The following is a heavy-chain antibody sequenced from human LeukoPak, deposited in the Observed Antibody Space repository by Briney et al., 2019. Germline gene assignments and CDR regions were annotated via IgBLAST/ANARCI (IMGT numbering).Heavy chain of an antibody. CDR2: IYTSGST. D-gene: IGHD6-6*01. CDR1: GGSISSYY. J-gene: IGHJ6*03. Sequence: PSETLSLTCTVSGGSISSYYWSWIRQPAGKGLEWIGRIYTSGSTNYNPSLKSRVTMSVDTSKNQFSLKLSSVTAADTAVYYCARGEYSSSYRDNYYYCYMDVWGKGTTVTVSS. CDR3: ARGEYSSSYRDNYYYCYMDV. V-gene: IGHV4-4*07.